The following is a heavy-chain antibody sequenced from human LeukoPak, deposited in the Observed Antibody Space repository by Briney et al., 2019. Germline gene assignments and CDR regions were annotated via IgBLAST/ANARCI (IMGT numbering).Heavy chain of an antibody. Sequence: PGRSLRLSCAASGFTFSSYGMHWVRQAPGKGLEWVAVIWYDGSNKYYADSVKGRFTISRDNSKNTLYLQMNSLRAEDTAVYYCARDLLWFGESNVGYGMDVWGQGTTVTVSS. CDR2: IWYDGSNK. CDR1: GFTFSSYG. CDR3: ARDLLWFGESNVGYGMDV. D-gene: IGHD3-10*01. V-gene: IGHV3-33*01. J-gene: IGHJ6*02.